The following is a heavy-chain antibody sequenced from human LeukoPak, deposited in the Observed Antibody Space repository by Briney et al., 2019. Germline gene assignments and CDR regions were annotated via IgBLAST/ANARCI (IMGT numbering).Heavy chain of an antibody. D-gene: IGHD4-17*01. CDR3: AKDLYGDYEQY. Sequence: GGSLRLSCAASGFTFSSYGMSWVRQAPGKGLEWVSAISGSGGSTYYADSVKGRFTISRDNSKNTLYLQMNSLRAEDTAVYYCAKDLYGDYEQYWGQGTLVTVSS. V-gene: IGHV3-23*01. J-gene: IGHJ4*02. CDR2: ISGSGGST. CDR1: GFTFSSYG.